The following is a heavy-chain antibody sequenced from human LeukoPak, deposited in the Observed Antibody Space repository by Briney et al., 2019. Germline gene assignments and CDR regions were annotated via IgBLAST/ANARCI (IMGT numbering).Heavy chain of an antibody. CDR2: IRYDAINK. J-gene: IGHJ4*02. CDR3: ARDKIVGATHFDY. Sequence: GRSLRLSCAASGFTFSTYGMHWVRQAPGKGLEWVAFIRYDAINKYYADSVKGRFTISRDNSRNTLYLQMNSLRAEDTAVYYCARDKIVGATHFDYWGQGALVTVSS. D-gene: IGHD1-26*01. V-gene: IGHV3-33*08. CDR1: GFTFSTYG.